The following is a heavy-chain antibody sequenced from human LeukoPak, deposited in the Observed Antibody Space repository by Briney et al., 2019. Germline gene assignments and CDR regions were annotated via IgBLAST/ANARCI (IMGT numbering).Heavy chain of an antibody. CDR3: ARGRVGFWSDYYNYFDY. D-gene: IGHD3-3*01. CDR1: GGSFSGYY. Sequence: SETLSLTCAVYGGSFSGYYWSWIRQPPGKGLEWIGEINHSGSTNYNPSLKSRVTISVDTSKNQFSLKLSSVTAADTAVYYCARGRVGFWSDYYNYFDYWGQGTLVTVSS. CDR2: INHSGST. V-gene: IGHV4-34*01. J-gene: IGHJ4*02.